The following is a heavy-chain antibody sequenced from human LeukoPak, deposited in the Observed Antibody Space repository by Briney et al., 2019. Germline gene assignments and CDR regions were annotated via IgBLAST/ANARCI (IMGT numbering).Heavy chain of an antibody. CDR1: GYTFTGYY. J-gene: IGHJ5*02. Sequence: ASVKVSCKASGYTFTGYYMHWVRQAPGQGLEWMGWINPNSGGTNYAQKFQGWVTMTRDTSISTAYMELSRLRSDDTAVYYCAREGLACSSTSCSNWFDPWGQGTLVTVSS. CDR3: AREGLACSSTSCSNWFDP. V-gene: IGHV1-2*04. CDR2: INPNSGGT. D-gene: IGHD2-2*01.